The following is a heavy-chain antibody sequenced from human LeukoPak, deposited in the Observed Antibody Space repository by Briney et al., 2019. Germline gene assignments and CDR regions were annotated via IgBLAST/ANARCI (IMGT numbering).Heavy chain of an antibody. J-gene: IGHJ4*02. D-gene: IGHD6-13*01. CDR2: IYYSGST. V-gene: IGHV4-39*07. CDR1: GGSISSSKYY. CDR3: ARGIAAAGTLDY. Sequence: SETLSLTCTVSGGSISSSKYYWGWIRQPPGKGLEWIGSIYYSGSTNYNPSLKSRVTISVDTSKNQFSLKLSSVTAADTAVYYCARGIAAAGTLDYWGQGTLVTVSS.